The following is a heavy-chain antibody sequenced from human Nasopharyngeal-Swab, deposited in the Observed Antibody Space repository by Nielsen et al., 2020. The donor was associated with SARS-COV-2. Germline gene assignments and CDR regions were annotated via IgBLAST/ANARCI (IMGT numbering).Heavy chain of an antibody. V-gene: IGHV3-53*01. Sequence: GGSLRLSCAVSGLTVSSNYMSWVRQAPGKGLEWVSVIYSDGRTYYTDSVKGRFTISRDTSKNTLYLQMNSLRAEDAAVYYCAREKRVYYDSSGAFDYWGQGTLVTVSS. J-gene: IGHJ4*02. CDR3: AREKRVYYDSSGAFDY. CDR1: GLTVSSNY. CDR2: IYSDGRT. D-gene: IGHD3-22*01.